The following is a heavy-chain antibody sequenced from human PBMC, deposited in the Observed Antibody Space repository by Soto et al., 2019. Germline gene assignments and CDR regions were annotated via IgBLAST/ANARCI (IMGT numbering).Heavy chain of an antibody. D-gene: IGHD3-10*01. CDR2: ISAYNGNT. CDR3: ARVEAYYYGSGSQFAFDY. CDR1: GYTFTSYG. Sequence: ASVKVSCKASGYTFTSYGISWVRQAPGQGLEWMGWISAYNGNTNYAQKLQGRVTMTTDTSTGTAYMELRSLRSDDTAVYYCARVEAYYYGSGSQFAFDYWGQGTLVTVSS. V-gene: IGHV1-18*01. J-gene: IGHJ4*02.